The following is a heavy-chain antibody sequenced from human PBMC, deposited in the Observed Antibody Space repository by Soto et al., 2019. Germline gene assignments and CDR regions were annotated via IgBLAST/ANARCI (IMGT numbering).Heavy chain of an antibody. Sequence: QVQLVQSGAEVKKPGSSVKVSCKASGGTFSSYSINWVRQAPGQGLEWMGEIIPIFGTSNYAQKFQGRVTITADESTSTAYMELSSLRSGDTAVYYCARDGGRDSGGIDYWGQGTLVTVSS. D-gene: IGHD1-26*01. CDR1: GGTFSSYS. CDR2: IIPIFGTS. V-gene: IGHV1-69*01. J-gene: IGHJ4*02. CDR3: ARDGGRDSGGIDY.